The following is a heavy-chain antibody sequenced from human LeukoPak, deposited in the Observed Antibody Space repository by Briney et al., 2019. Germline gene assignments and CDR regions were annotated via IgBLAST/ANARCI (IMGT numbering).Heavy chain of an antibody. V-gene: IGHV3-21*01. CDR1: GFTFSSYS. Sequence: GGSLRLSCAASGFTFSSYSMNWVRQAPGKGLEWVSSISSSSSYIYYADSVKGRFTISRDNAKNSLYLQMNSLRAEDTAVYYCARAGGVYSSGWYRSYYFDYWGQGTLVTVSP. CDR2: ISSSSSYI. J-gene: IGHJ4*02. D-gene: IGHD6-19*01. CDR3: ARAGGVYSSGWYRSYYFDY.